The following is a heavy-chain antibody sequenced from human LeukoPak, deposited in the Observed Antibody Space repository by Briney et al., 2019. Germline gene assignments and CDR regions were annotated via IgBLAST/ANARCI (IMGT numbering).Heavy chain of an antibody. CDR2: IVGGDGGT. CDR1: RFPISTNG. CDR3: APEGQWLGYFDY. Sequence: QPGGSLRLSCAASRFPISTNGMSWVRQAAGKVLEWVSAIVGGDGGTYYADSVKGRFIISRDNSKNTLYLQMNSLRAEDTAVYYCAPEGQWLGYFDYWGQGTLVTVSS. D-gene: IGHD6-19*01. V-gene: IGHV3-23*01. J-gene: IGHJ4*02.